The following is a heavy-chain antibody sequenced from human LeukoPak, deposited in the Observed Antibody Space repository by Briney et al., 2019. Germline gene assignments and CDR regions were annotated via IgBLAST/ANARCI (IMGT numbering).Heavy chain of an antibody. V-gene: IGHV3-21*01. Sequence: PGGSLRLSCAASGFTFSSYSMNWVRQAPGKGLEWVSSITSSSSYIYYADSVKGRFTISRDNAKNSLYLQMNRLRAEDTAVYYCARHCDFWSGYRSGYYYYGMDVWGQGTTVTVSS. CDR1: GFTFSSYS. CDR3: ARHCDFWSGYRSGYYYYGMDV. J-gene: IGHJ6*02. CDR2: ITSSSSYI. D-gene: IGHD3-3*01.